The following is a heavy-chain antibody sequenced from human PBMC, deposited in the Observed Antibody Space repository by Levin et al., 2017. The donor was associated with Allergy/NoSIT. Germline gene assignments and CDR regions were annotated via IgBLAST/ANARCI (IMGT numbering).Heavy chain of an antibody. Sequence: TGESLKISCAASGFTFSTYDMHWVRQATGKGLEWVSTLDSAGDTYYPGSVKGRFTISRDNAKNSLYLQMNSLRAGDTAIYYCARSGGPYSSSSGYYYYGMDVWGQGTTVTVSS. CDR3: ARSGGPYSSSSGYYYYGMDV. D-gene: IGHD6-6*01. V-gene: IGHV3-13*01. CDR1: GFTFSTYD. CDR2: LDSAGDT. J-gene: IGHJ6*02.